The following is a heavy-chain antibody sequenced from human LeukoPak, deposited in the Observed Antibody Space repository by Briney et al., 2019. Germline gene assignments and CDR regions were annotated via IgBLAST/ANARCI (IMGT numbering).Heavy chain of an antibody. CDR3: ARAFGYSYGYDDY. Sequence: PPGGSLRLSCAASGFTLSTYWMHWVRQAPEKGLVWVSRINNDGTTTDYADSVKGRFTISRDNARNTLYLQMSSLRAEDTAVYYCARAFGYSYGYDDYWGQGTLVTVSS. V-gene: IGHV3-74*01. J-gene: IGHJ4*02. D-gene: IGHD5-18*01. CDR2: INNDGTTT. CDR1: GFTLSTYW.